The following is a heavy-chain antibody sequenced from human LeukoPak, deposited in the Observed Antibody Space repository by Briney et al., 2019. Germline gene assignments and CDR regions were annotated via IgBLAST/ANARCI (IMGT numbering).Heavy chain of an antibody. V-gene: IGHV1-24*01. CDR3: ATDNYYGSGSYYRFDY. J-gene: IGHJ4*02. CDR2: FDPEDGET. D-gene: IGHD3-10*01. CDR1: GYTLTELS. Sequence: EASVKVSCKVSGYTLTELSMHWVRQAPGKGLEWMGGFDPEDGETIYAQKFRGRVTMTEDTSTDTAYMELSSLRSEDTAVYYCATDNYYGSGSYYRFDYWGQGTLVTVSS.